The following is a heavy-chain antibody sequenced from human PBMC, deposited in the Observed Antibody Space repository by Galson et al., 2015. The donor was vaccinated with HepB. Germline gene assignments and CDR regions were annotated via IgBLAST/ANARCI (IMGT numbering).Heavy chain of an antibody. Sequence: QMPGKGLEWMGIIYPGDSDTRYSPSFQGQVTISADKSISTAYLQWSSLKASDTAMYYCARLLSGYSGYDAGWFDPWGQGTLVTVSS. J-gene: IGHJ5*02. D-gene: IGHD5-12*01. V-gene: IGHV5-51*01. CDR2: IYPGDSDT. CDR3: ARLLSGYSGYDAGWFDP.